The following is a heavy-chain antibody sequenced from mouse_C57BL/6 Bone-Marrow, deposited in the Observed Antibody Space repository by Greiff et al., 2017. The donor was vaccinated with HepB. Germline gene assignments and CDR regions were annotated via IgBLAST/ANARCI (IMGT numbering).Heavy chain of an antibody. J-gene: IGHJ2*01. CDR1: GYAFTNYL. D-gene: IGHD1-1*01. CDR3: ARNSGVVASYYFDY. Sequence: QVQLQQSGAELVRPGTSVKVSCKASGYAFTNYLIEWVKQRPGQGLEWIGVINPGSGGTNYNEKFKGKATLTADKSSSTAYMQLSSLTSEDSAVYVCARNSGVVASYYFDYWGQGTTLTVSS. CDR2: INPGSGGT. V-gene: IGHV1-54*01.